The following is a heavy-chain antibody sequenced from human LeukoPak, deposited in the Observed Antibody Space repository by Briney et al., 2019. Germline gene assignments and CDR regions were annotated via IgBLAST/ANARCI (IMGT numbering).Heavy chain of an antibody. CDR2: ISGSGGGT. Sequence: GGSLRLSCAASGFTFSSFAMSWVRQAPGKGLEWVSAISGSGGGTYYADSVKGRFTISRDNSKSTLYLQMNSLRADDTAVYYCAKDRTAVVTLDAFDIWGQGTMVTVSS. V-gene: IGHV3-23*01. D-gene: IGHD4-23*01. J-gene: IGHJ3*02. CDR1: GFTFSSFA. CDR3: AKDRTAVVTLDAFDI.